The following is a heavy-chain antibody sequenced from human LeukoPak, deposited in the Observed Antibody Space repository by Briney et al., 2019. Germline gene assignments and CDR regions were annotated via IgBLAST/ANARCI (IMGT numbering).Heavy chain of an antibody. CDR2: TYYRSKWHN. D-gene: IGHD3-22*01. Sequence: SQTLSLTCAISGDSVSSNSAAWNWIRKSPSRGLEWLGRTYYRSKWHNDYSPSVKSRITVNSDTSKNQFSLKLSSVTAADTAVYYCARPIHYYDSSGYKHWGQGTLVTVSS. V-gene: IGHV6-1*01. J-gene: IGHJ4*02. CDR1: GDSVSSNSAA. CDR3: ARPIHYYDSSGYKH.